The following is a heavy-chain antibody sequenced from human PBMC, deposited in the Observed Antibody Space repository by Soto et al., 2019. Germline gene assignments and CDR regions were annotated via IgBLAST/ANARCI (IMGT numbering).Heavy chain of an antibody. CDR1: GYTFTSYA. D-gene: IGHD2-2*01. J-gene: IGHJ6*02. Sequence: ASVKVSCKASGYTFTSYAMNWVRQAPGQGLEWMGWINTNTGNPTYAQGFTGRFVFSLDTSVSTAYLQICSLKAEDTAVYYCARVSGYCSSTSCSHKDYYGMDVWGQGTTVTVSS. CDR2: INTNTGNP. CDR3: ARVSGYCSSTSCSHKDYYGMDV. V-gene: IGHV7-4-1*01.